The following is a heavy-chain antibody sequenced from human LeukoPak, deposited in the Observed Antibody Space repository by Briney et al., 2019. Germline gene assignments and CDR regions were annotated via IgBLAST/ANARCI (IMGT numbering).Heavy chain of an antibody. CDR3: ASMGYGDVGY. CDR2: INSDGSST. J-gene: IGHJ4*02. CDR1: GFTFSSYW. V-gene: IGHV3-74*01. D-gene: IGHD4-17*01. Sequence: GGSLRLSCAASGFTFSSYWMHWVRQAPGKGLVWVSRINSDGSSTSYADSAKGRFTISRDNAENTLYLQMNSLRAEDTAVYYCASMGYGDVGYWGQGTLVTVSS.